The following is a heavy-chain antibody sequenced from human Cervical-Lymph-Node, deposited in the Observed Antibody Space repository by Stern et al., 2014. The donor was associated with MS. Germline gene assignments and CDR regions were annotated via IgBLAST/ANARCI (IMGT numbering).Heavy chain of an antibody. CDR2: INPNTGGT. J-gene: IGHJ4*02. Sequence: VQLVQSGAEVKKPGASVKVSCKASGYTFTAYYVHWVRQAPGPGLEWMGWINPNTGGTHYAQKFQGRVTMTRGTSISTAYMELSTLRSDDTAVYYCARAEFDTIYQDFWGQGTLVTVSS. D-gene: IGHD2-2*01. CDR3: ARAEFDTIYQDF. V-gene: IGHV1-2*02. CDR1: GYTFTAYY.